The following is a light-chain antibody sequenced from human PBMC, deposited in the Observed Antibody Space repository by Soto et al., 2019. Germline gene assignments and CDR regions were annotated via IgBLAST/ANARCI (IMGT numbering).Light chain of an antibody. CDR3: LQDYYLSYT. Sequence: AIQMTQSPPSLSAAVGDRVIITCRASQDIRVDVGWLQQRPGHAPNLLIYAAPTLHTGVPSTFTGSGSGTDFTLTTNYLQPEDVATYSCLQDYYLSYTFGQGTKLEI. CDR1: QDIRVD. V-gene: IGKV1-6*01. J-gene: IGKJ2*01. CDR2: AAP.